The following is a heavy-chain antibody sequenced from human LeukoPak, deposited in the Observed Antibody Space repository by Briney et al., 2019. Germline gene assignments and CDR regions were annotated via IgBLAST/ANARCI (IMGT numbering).Heavy chain of an antibody. Sequence: SETLSLTCTVSGYSIRSGYYWGWIRQPPGKGLEWIGSIYQSGSSYYNPSLKSRVIISVDTSKNKLSLKLNSVTAADTAVYYCARAHPKVLRFLEWLSNSFDYWGQGTLVTVSS. J-gene: IGHJ4*02. V-gene: IGHV4-38-2*02. D-gene: IGHD3-3*01. CDR1: GYSIRSGYY. CDR2: IYQSGSS. CDR3: ARAHPKVLRFLEWLSNSFDY.